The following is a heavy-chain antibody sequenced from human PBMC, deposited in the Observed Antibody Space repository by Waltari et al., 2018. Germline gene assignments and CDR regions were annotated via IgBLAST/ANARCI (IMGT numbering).Heavy chain of an antibody. CDR3: ARHFRATVTTGYFDY. CDR1: GGSISSRSYY. J-gene: IGHJ4*02. Sequence: QLQLQTSGPGLVKPSETLSLTCTVSGGSISSRSYYWGWIRQPPGKGLEWIGSIYYSGSTYYNPSLKSRVTISVDTSKNQFSLKLSSVTAADTAVYYCARHFRATVTTGYFDYWGQGTLVTVSS. V-gene: IGHV4-39*01. CDR2: IYYSGST. D-gene: IGHD4-17*01.